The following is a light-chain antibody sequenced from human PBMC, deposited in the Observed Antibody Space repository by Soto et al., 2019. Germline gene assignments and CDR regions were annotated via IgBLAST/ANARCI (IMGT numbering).Light chain of an antibody. Sequence: QSVLTQPASVSGSPGQSITISCTGTSSDVGGYNYVSWYQQHPGKAPKLMIYDVSNRPSGVSNRFSGSKSGNTASLTISGLQAEDEADYYCNSYTSSSTLYVFGTGTKV. CDR2: DVS. CDR3: NSYTSSSTLYV. V-gene: IGLV2-14*01. CDR1: SSDVGGYNY. J-gene: IGLJ1*01.